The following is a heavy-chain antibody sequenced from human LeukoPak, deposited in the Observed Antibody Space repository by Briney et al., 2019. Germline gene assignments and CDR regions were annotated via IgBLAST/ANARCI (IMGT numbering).Heavy chain of an antibody. CDR2: ISDSGSIT. Sequence: KPGGSLRLSCAASGFAFSSQAMGWVRQAPGKGLEWVSVISDSGSITYYADSVKGRFTISRDNSKNTLFLQMSSLRAEDTAVYYCAKDARRTSGWYFFDYWGRGTLVTVSS. CDR1: GFAFSSQA. V-gene: IGHV3-23*01. D-gene: IGHD6-19*01. J-gene: IGHJ4*02. CDR3: AKDARRTSGWYFFDY.